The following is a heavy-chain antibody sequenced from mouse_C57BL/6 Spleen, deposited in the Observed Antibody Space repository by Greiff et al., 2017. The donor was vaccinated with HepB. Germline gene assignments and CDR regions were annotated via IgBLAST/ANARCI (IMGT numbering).Heavy chain of an antibody. CDR2: INPSSGYT. V-gene: IGHV1-7*01. CDR1: GYTFTSYW. CDR3: ARVPLYYGSSPSWFAY. Sequence: QVQLKQSGAELAKPGASVKLSCKASGYTFTSYWMHWVKQRPGQGLEWIGYINPSSGYTKYNQKFKDKATLTADKSSSTAYMQLSSLTYEDSAVYYCARVPLYYGSSPSWFAYWGQGTLVTVSA. J-gene: IGHJ3*01. D-gene: IGHD1-1*01.